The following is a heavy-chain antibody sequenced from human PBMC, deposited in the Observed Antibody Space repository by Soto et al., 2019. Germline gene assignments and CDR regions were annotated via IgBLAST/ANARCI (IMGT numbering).Heavy chain of an antibody. CDR2: MNPNSGNT. J-gene: IGHJ6*02. Sequence: ASVKVSCKASGYTFTKYCMHWVRQAPGQGLEWMGWMNPNSGNTGYAQKFQGRVTMTRNTSISTAYMELSSLRSEDTAVYYCASLPWANYYYYGMDVWGQGTTVTVSS. CDR1: GYTFTKYC. V-gene: IGHV1-8*01. CDR3: ASLPWANYYYYGMDV. D-gene: IGHD7-27*01.